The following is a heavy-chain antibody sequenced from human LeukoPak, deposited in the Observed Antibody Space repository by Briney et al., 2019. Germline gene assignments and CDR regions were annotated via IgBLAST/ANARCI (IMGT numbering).Heavy chain of an antibody. J-gene: IGHJ5*01. CDR1: GFXFSFYA. V-gene: IGHV3-23*01. CDR2: IYANSGTT. Sequence: GGSLRLSCAASGFXFSFYAVSWLRQPPGKGLEWVSTIYANSGTTSYAASVRGRFTISRDNSKNTLYLQVNTLRADDTATYYCAKPISGGLAVTADWFHPWGQGTLVVVSS. CDR3: AKPISGGLAVTADWFHP. D-gene: IGHD6-19*01.